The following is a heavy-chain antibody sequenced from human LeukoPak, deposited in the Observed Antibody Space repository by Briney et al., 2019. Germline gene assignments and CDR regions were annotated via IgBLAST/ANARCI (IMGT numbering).Heavy chain of an antibody. Sequence: SETLSLTCTVSGASISSGGYYWSWIRQPAGKGLEWIGRIYASGKTNYNPSLKSRVTISVDTSKNQFSLKLSSVTAADTAVYYCAYQPYGSGSYQGNYWGQGTLVTVSS. CDR2: IYASGKT. V-gene: IGHV4-61*02. CDR1: GASISSGGYY. D-gene: IGHD3-10*01. CDR3: AYQPYGSGSYQGNY. J-gene: IGHJ4*02.